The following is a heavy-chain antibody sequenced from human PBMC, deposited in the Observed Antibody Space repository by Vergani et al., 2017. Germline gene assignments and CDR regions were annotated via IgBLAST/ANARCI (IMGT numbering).Heavy chain of an antibody. Sequence: QLQLQESGPGLVKPSETLSLTCTVSGGSLSSSSYYWGWIRQPPGKGLEWIGSIYYSGSTYYNPSLKSRVTISVDTSKNQFSLKLSSVTAADTAVYYCARESSRHDFWSGRYDRGNNWFDPWGQGTLVTVSS. CDR2: IYYSGST. J-gene: IGHJ5*02. V-gene: IGHV4-39*02. CDR1: GGSLSSSSYY. D-gene: IGHD3-3*01. CDR3: ARESSRHDFWSGRYDRGNNWFDP.